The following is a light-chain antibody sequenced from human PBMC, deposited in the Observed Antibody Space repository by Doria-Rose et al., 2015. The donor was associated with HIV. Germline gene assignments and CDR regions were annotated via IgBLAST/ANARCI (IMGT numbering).Light chain of an antibody. V-gene: IGKV3-20*01. J-gene: IGKJ1*01. CDR2: GAS. CDR1: QSIGSNY. Sequence: DIVLTQSPGTLPLSPGERATLSCRASQSIGSNYLTWYQQKPGQAPRLLIFGASTRATGVPDRFSGSGSGTDFTLTISRLEPEDFAVYSCQHYKSFGRGTKVEIK. CDR3: QHYKS.